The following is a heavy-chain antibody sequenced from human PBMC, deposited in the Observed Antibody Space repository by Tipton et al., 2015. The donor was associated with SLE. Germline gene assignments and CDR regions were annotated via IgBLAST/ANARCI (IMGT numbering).Heavy chain of an antibody. J-gene: IGHJ4*02. V-gene: IGHV4-31*03. CDR3: ARGGVGGYDYFDY. Sequence: TLSLTCTVPGVSISSDDYYWTWIRQHPGKGLEWIGHISYSGSTQYNPSLKSRVTISVDTSKNQFSLKHSSVTAADTAVYYCARGGVGGYDYFDYWGRGTLVTVSS. D-gene: IGHD5-12*01. CDR1: GVSISSDDYY. CDR2: ISYSGST.